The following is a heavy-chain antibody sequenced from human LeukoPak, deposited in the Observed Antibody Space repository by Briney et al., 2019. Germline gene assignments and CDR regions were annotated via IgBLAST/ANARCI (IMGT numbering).Heavy chain of an antibody. Sequence: SETLSLTCSVSGDSISSSSSYWGWIRQPPGKGLEWIGSIYYSGSTYYNTSLKSRVTISVDTSKNQFSLKLSSVTAADTAVYYCARDQASSRIVVVPAARFDYWGQGTLVTVSS. CDR3: ARDQASSRIVVVPAARFDY. D-gene: IGHD2-2*01. CDR2: IYYSGST. CDR1: GDSISSSSSY. J-gene: IGHJ4*02. V-gene: IGHV4-39*07.